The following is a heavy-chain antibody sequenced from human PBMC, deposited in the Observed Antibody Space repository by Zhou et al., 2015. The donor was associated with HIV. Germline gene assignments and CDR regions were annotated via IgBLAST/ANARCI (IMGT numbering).Heavy chain of an antibody. D-gene: IGHD3-3*01. J-gene: IGHJ6*02. CDR2: INGDNGKT. Sequence: QVQLVQSGAEVKKPGASVKVSCKASGDTFRYYAISWVRQSPGQGLEWMGWINGDNGKTRYAQQFQGRVTLTTDRSTKTAFMELKYLRSEDTAVYYCARSRGRFLEWLPPYYYGMDVWGQGTTVTVSS. CDR3: ARSRGRFLEWLPPYYYGMDV. CDR1: GDTFRYYA. V-gene: IGHV1-18*01.